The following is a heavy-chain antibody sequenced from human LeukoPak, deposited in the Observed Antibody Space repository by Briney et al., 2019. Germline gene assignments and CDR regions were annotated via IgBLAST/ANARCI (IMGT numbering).Heavy chain of an antibody. CDR2: INPNSGGT. CDR3: ASQPLELELPAGYFGY. CDR1: GYTFTGYY. Sequence: ASVKVSCKASGYTFTGYYMHWVRQAPGQGLEWMGWINPNSGGTNYAQKFQGRVTMTRDTSISTAYMELSRLRSDDTAVYYCASQPLELELPAGYFGYWGQGTLVTVSS. J-gene: IGHJ4*02. V-gene: IGHV1-2*02. D-gene: IGHD1-7*01.